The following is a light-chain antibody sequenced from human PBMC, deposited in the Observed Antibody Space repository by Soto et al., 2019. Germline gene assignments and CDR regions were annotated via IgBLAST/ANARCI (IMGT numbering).Light chain of an antibody. CDR3: SSYTSSNFWV. CDR2: EVS. V-gene: IGLV2-14*01. J-gene: IGLJ3*02. CDR1: SSDVGGYNY. Sequence: QSVLTQPASVSGSPGQSITISCTGTSSDVGGYNYDSWCQQHPGKAPKLMIYEVSSRPSGISNRFSDSKSGNTASLTISGLQAEDEADYYCSSYTSSNFWVFXEGTKVTVL.